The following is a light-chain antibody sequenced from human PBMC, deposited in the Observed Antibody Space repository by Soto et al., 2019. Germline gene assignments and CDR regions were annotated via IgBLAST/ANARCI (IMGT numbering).Light chain of an antibody. Sequence: QSVLTQPASVSVSPGQSITISCTGTSGDGGGYNYVSWYQQYPGKAPKILSYEVTTRRSGVSDRFCGSKSGNTASLSISGLQAEDDADYYCGSFTSRFTFNYVFGTGPKVNVL. CDR3: GSFTSRFTFNYV. J-gene: IGLJ1*01. V-gene: IGLV2-14*01. CDR1: SGDGGGYNY. CDR2: EVT.